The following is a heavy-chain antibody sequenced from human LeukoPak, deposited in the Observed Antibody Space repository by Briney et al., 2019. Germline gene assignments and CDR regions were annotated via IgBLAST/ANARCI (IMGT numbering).Heavy chain of an antibody. CDR1: GFTFSSFG. V-gene: IGHV3-30*18. CDR2: ISFDGNNK. CDR3: AKDYPPAGISGGWFDP. J-gene: IGHJ5*02. D-gene: IGHD2-2*01. Sequence: PGGSLRLSCAASGFTFSSFGMHWVRQAPGKGLEWVAVISFDGNNKYYADSVKGRFTISRDNFKNSVYLQMKSLKAEDTAVYYCAKDYPPAGISGGWFDPLGQGTLVTVCS.